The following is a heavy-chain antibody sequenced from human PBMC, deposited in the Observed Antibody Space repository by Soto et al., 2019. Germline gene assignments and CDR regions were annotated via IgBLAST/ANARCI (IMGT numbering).Heavy chain of an antibody. CDR3: AREDRDRETGLVPAAIDGMDV. CDR2: ISAYKGDT. V-gene: IGHV1-18*01. CDR1: GEGFVCCD. J-gene: IGHJ6*02. D-gene: IGHD2-2*01. Sequence: GVPVEVCSEACGEGFVCCDGRWVRQATGQRLEWMGWISAYKGDTNYAQKFQGRVTITADESTSTAYMELSSLRSDDTAVYYCAREDRDRETGLVPAAIDGMDVWGQGTTVTVSS.